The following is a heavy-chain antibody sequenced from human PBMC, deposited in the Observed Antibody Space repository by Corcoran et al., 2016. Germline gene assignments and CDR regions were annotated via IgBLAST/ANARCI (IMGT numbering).Heavy chain of an antibody. D-gene: IGHD2-15*01. CDR3: ARRYCSGGSCYSLSYGMDV. J-gene: IGHJ6*02. Sequence: QVQLVQSGAEVKKPGSSVKVSCKASGGTFSSYAISWVRPAPGQGLEWMGGIIPSFGTANYAQKFQGRVTITADESTSTAYMELSSLRSEDTAVYYCARRYCSGGSCYSLSYGMDVWGQGTTVTVSS. V-gene: IGHV1-69*01. CDR1: GGTFSSYA. CDR2: IIPSFGTA.